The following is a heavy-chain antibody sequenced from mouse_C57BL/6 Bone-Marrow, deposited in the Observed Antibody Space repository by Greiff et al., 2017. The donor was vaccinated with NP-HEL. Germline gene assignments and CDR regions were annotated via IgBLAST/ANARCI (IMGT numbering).Heavy chain of an antibody. CDR3: ATQVGSTMVRFDY. CDR1: GFTFSDYY. V-gene: IGHV5-12*01. CDR2: ISNGGGST. J-gene: IGHJ2*01. D-gene: IGHD2-1*01. Sequence: EVQLQESGGGLVQPGGSLKLSCAASGFTFSDYYMYWVRQTPEKRLEWVAYISNGGGSTYYPDTVKGRFTISRDNAKNTLYLQMSRLKSKDTAMYYCATQVGSTMVRFDYWGQGTTLTVSS.